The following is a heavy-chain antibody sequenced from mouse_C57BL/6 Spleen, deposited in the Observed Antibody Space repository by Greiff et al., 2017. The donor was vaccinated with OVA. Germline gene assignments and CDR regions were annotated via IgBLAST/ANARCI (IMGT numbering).Heavy chain of an antibody. V-gene: IGHV1-53*01. CDR2: INPSNGGT. Sequence: VQLQQPGTELVKPGASVKLSCKASGYTFTSYWMHWVKQRPGQGLEWIGNINPSNGGTNYNEKFKSKATLTVDKSSSTAYMQLSSLTSEDSAVYYCARSGYGSSYWYFDVWGTGTTVTVSS. CDR1: GYTFTSYW. D-gene: IGHD1-1*01. CDR3: ARSGYGSSYWYFDV. J-gene: IGHJ1*03.